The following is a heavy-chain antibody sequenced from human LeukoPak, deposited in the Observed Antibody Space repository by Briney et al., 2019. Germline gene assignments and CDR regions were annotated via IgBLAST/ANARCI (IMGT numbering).Heavy chain of an antibody. CDR3: ARDSAVVAAALWFDP. V-gene: IGHV1-2*07. CDR1: GYSFSDYY. CDR2: INPKSSGR. Sequence: ASVKVSCKTSGYSFSDYYIHWVRQAPGQGLEWMGWINPKSSGRNYALKFQGRVTMTKDTPTSTAYLELSSLRSDDTAVYYCARDSAVVAAALWFDPWGQGTLVTVSS. J-gene: IGHJ5*02. D-gene: IGHD2-15*01.